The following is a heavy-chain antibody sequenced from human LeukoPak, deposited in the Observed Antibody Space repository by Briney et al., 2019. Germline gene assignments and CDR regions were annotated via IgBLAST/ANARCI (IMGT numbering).Heavy chain of an antibody. V-gene: IGHV4-4*07. D-gene: IGHD5-12*01. CDR2: IYSSGSN. J-gene: IGHJ4*02. CDR1: GGSISGYF. CDR3: AREPTSGREPTSGRPLDY. Sequence: PSETLSLTCTVSGGSISGYFWSWIRQPAGKGLEWIGRIYSSGSNNYNPSLKSRVTMSLDTSKNHLSLNLSSVTAADTAVYYCAREPTSGREPTSGRPLDYWGQGTLSPSPQ.